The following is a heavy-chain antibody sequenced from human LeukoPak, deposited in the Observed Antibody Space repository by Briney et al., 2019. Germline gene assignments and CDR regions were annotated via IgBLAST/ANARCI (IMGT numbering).Heavy chain of an antibody. CDR2: INPNSGGT. Sequence: ASVNVSCTASGYTFTGYYMHRVRQAAGQGLEGMGWINPNSGGTNYAQKFQGRVTMTRDTSISTAYMELSRLRSDDTAVYYCARDRADAFDIWGQGTMVTVSS. CDR1: GYTFTGYY. J-gene: IGHJ3*02. CDR3: ARDRADAFDI. V-gene: IGHV1-2*02.